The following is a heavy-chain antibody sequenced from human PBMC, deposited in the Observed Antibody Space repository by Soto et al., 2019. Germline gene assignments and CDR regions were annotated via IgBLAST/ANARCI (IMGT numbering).Heavy chain of an antibody. CDR1: GYTFTSYG. Sequence: QVQLVQSGAEVKKPGASVKVSCKASGYTFTSYGISWVRQAPGQGLEWMGWISAYNGNTNYAQKLQGRVTMTTDTSTSTAYMELRSLRSDDTAVYYCARVYDFWSGYHPNEYFHHWGQGTLVTVSS. J-gene: IGHJ1*01. CDR2: ISAYNGNT. CDR3: ARVYDFWSGYHPNEYFHH. V-gene: IGHV1-18*04. D-gene: IGHD3-3*01.